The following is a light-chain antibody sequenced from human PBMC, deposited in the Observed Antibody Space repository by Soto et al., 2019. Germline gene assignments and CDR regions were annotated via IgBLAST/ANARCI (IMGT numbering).Light chain of an antibody. CDR2: STN. CDR1: SGSVSTSYY. J-gene: IGLJ3*02. CDR3: VLYMGTGSSV. Sequence: QTVVTQEPSFSVSPGRTVTLTCGLSSGSVSTSYYPSWYQLTPGQAPRTLIYSTNTRSSGVPNRFSGSILENKAALTITGAQADDESDYYCVLYMGTGSSVFGGGTKVTVL. V-gene: IGLV8-61*01.